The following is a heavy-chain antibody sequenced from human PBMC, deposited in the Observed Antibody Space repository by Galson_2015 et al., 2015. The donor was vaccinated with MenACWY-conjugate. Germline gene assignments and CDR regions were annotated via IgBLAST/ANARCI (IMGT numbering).Heavy chain of an antibody. J-gene: IGHJ4*02. D-gene: IGHD3-16*01. CDR1: AFTFSTFG. Sequence: SLRLSCAASAFTFSTFGIHWVRQSPGKGLEWVAVIWNDGSNKNYADSVKGRFTISRDSSKNTVYLQMNSLRAEDTAVYSCASSFGTLRQFDYWGQGTLVTVSS. CDR3: ASSFGTLRQFDY. V-gene: IGHV3-33*01. CDR2: IWNDGSNK.